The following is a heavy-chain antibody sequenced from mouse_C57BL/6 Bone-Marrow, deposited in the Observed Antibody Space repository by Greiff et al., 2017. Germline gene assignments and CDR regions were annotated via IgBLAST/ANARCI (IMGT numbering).Heavy chain of an antibody. V-gene: IGHV1-55*01. J-gene: IGHJ1*03. CDR1: GYTFTSYW. CDR2: IYPGGGST. D-gene: IGHD1-1*01. Sequence: VQLQQPGAELVKPGASVKMSCKASGYTFTSYWITWVKQRPGQGLEWIGEIYPGGGSTNYNEKFKSKVTLTVDTSSSTAYMQLSSLTSEDSAVYYCARYVITTVVDWCGDMGGTGTTVTVSA. CDR3: ARYVITTVVDWCGDM.